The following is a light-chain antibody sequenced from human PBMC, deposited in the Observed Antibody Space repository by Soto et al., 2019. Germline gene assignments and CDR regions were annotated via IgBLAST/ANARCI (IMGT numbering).Light chain of an antibody. CDR3: QVWDARSDHYV. CDR1: SIGSKS. Sequence: SYELTQSPSVSVAPGQTVTITCGGSSIGSKSVHWYQQRPGQAPVLVVYDDSDRRSGIPERFSGSNSGSTATLTITRVEAGDESDYHCQVWDARSDHYVFGPGTKLTVL. CDR2: DDS. V-gene: IGLV3-21*02. J-gene: IGLJ1*01.